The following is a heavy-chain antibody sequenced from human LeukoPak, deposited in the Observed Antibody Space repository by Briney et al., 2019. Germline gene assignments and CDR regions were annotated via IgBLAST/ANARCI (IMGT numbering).Heavy chain of an antibody. J-gene: IGHJ4*02. CDR3: VRHPDHYGDYGELYFDY. CDR1: GGSISSSSYY. Sequence: SETLSLTCTVSGGSISSSSYYWGWIRQPPGKGLEWIGSIYYSGSTYYNPSLKSRITISVDTSKNQFSLKLSSVTAADTAVYYCVRHPDHYGDYGELYFDYWGQGTLVTVSS. D-gene: IGHD4-17*01. CDR2: IYYSGST. V-gene: IGHV4-39*01.